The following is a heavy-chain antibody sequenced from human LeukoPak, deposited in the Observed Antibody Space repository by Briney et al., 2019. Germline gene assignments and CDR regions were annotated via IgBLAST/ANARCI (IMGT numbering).Heavy chain of an antibody. CDR3: ARGGALYSYGYYFDY. CDR2: IKQDGSEK. Sequence: GGSLRLSCAASGFTFSSFWMSWVRQAPGKGPEWVASIKQDGSEKYYVGSVEGRFTISRDNSKNSLYLQMSSLRVEDTAVYYCARGGALYSYGYYFDYWGQGTLVTVSS. CDR1: GFTFSSFW. J-gene: IGHJ4*02. D-gene: IGHD5-18*01. V-gene: IGHV3-7*01.